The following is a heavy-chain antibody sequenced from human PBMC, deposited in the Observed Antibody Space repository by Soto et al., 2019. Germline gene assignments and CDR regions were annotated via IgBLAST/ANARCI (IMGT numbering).Heavy chain of an antibody. CDR3: ARGTSGSLVRDPNPVDY. CDR1: GGSISSGGYY. Sequence: QVQLQESGPGLVKPSQTLSLTCTVSGGSISSGGYYWSWIRQRPGKGLEWVGYIHYSGSTYYNPSLKSRLTISVDTSKNQFSLKLSSVTAADTAVYYCARGTSGSLVRDPNPVDYWGQGTLVTVSS. CDR2: IHYSGST. J-gene: IGHJ4*02. D-gene: IGHD3-10*01. V-gene: IGHV4-31*03.